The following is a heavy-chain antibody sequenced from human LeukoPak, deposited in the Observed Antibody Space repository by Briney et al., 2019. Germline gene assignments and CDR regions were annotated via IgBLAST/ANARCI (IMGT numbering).Heavy chain of an antibody. J-gene: IGHJ4*02. CDR2: INHSGST. V-gene: IGHV4-34*01. CDR3: ARAYRLFARPKPYYFDY. Sequence: NPSETLSLTCTVSGGSISSYYWSWIRQPPGKGLEWIGEINHSGSTNYNPSLKSRVTISVDTSKNQFSLKLSSVTAADTAVYYCARAYRLFARPKPYYFDYWGQGTLVTVSS. D-gene: IGHD4-11*01. CDR1: GGSISSYY.